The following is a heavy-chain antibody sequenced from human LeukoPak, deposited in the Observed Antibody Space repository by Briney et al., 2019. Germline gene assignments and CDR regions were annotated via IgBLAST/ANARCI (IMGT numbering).Heavy chain of an antibody. CDR2: IYYSGSTDYSGST. D-gene: IGHD6-19*01. CDR3: ARDGQWLAHTAFDI. J-gene: IGHJ3*02. Sequence: SETLSLTCTVSGGSISSHFWSWIRQPPGKGLEWIAYIYYSGSTDYSGSTDYNPSLKSRVTISVDTSKKQFSLKLSSVTAGDTAVYYCARDGQWLAHTAFDIWGQGTMVTVSS. V-gene: IGHV4-59*11. CDR1: GGSISSHF.